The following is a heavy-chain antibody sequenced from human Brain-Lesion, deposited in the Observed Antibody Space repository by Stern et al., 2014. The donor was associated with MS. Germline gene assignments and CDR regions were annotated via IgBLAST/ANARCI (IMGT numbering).Heavy chain of an antibody. V-gene: IGHV5-51*01. CDR3: ARRGDSSSSGFDY. Sequence: MQLVQSGAEVKKPGESLKLSCKGSGYRFTSNWIGWVRQMPGKGLEWMGIIWPGDSDTRYSPSFQGQVTISADKSISTAYLQWSSLQASDTAMYYCARRGDSSSSGFDYWGQGTLVIVSS. CDR2: IWPGDSDT. D-gene: IGHD6-6*01. CDR1: GYRFTSNW. J-gene: IGHJ4*02.